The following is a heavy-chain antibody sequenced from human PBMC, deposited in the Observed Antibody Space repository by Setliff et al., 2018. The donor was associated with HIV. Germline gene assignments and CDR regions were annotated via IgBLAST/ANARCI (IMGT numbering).Heavy chain of an antibody. CDR2: MYYGGSA. D-gene: IGHD2-15*01. V-gene: IGHV4-59*11. J-gene: IGHJ4*02. CDR3: VGRFGLVQIFYFDY. Sequence: SETLSLTCTVSGGSISNHFWTWIQQSPGKGLEWIGSMYYGGSATYNPSLKSRVTISIDTSKSQFSLKLSSATAADTAVYFCVGRFGLVQIFYFDYWGQGMLVTVSS. CDR1: GGSISNHF.